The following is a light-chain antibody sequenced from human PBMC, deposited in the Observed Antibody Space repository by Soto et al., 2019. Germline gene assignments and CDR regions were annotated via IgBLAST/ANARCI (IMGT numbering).Light chain of an antibody. CDR2: HTT. V-gene: IGLV7-46*01. CDR3: LLTYSGPWV. Sequence: QTVVTQEPSLTVSPGGTVTLTCGSSTGAVTSGHHPYWLQQKPGQAPRTLIYHTTTTRAWTPARFAGSLLGGKAALTLSGAKPEDEALYYCLLTYSGPWVFGGGTKLTVL. CDR1: TGAVTSGHH. J-gene: IGLJ3*02.